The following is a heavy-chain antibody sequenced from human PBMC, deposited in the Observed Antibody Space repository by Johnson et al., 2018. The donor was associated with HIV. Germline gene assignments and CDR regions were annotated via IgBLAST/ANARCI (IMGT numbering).Heavy chain of an antibody. D-gene: IGHD7-27*01. J-gene: IGHJ3*02. CDR3: AKSTRGNWGACFDI. Sequence: QVQLVESGGGLVKPGGSLRLSCAASGFSFSDYFMTWIRQAPGKGLEWVSYLIPSGGTLFHADSVKGRSTISRDNAKNSLYLQMNSLRAEDTAVYYCAKSTRGNWGACFDIWGQGTMVTVSS. V-gene: IGHV3-11*04. CDR1: GFSFSDYF. CDR2: LIPSGGTL.